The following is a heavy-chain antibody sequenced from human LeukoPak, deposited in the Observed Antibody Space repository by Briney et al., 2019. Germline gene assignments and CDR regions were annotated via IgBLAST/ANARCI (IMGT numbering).Heavy chain of an antibody. CDR2: IYYSGST. CDR1: GGSISSYY. Sequence: SETLSLTCTVSGGSISSYYWSWIRQPPGKGLEWIGYIYYSGSTNYNPSLKSRVTISVDTSKNQFSLKLSSVTAADTAVYYCARGGMATGLNYYYYCMDVWGKGTTVTISS. CDR3: ARGGMATGLNYYYYCMDV. D-gene: IGHD5-24*01. V-gene: IGHV4-59*01. J-gene: IGHJ6*03.